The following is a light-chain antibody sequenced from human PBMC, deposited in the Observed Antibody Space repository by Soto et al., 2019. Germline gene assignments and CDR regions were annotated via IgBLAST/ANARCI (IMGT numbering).Light chain of an antibody. CDR3: PHYASFSGT. CDR1: QSVSRW. CDR2: KAS. V-gene: IGKV1-5*03. J-gene: IGKJ1*01. Sequence: DIQMTQSPSTLSAPVGDRVTITYRASQSVSRWVAWYHLKPGKAPKLLIYKASTFETGVPSRFSGSGSRTEFPLTISSLQPDDFATNYCPHYASFSGTFGTGTKLEIK.